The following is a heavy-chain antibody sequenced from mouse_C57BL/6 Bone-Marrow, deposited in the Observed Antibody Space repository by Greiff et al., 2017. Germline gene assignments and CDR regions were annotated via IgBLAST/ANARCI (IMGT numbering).Heavy chain of an antibody. J-gene: IGHJ3*01. V-gene: IGHV5-6*01. D-gene: IGHD1-1*01. Sequence: EVQLVESGGDLVKPGGSLKLSCAASGFTFSSYGMSWVRQTPDERLEWVATISSGGSYTYYPDSVKGRFTISRDNAKNTLYLQMSSLKSEDTAMYYCARLRLLRFAYWGQGTLVTVSA. CDR3: ARLRLLRFAY. CDR1: GFTFSSYG. CDR2: ISSGGSYT.